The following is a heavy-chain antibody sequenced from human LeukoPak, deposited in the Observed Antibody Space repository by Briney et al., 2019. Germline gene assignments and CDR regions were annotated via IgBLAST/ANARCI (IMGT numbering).Heavy chain of an antibody. J-gene: IGHJ4*02. Sequence: SVKVSCKASGGTFSNYAINWVRQAPGQGLEWMGGIIPLFGTANYAQKFQGRVTISAVESMSTAYMQLSSLRSVDTAVYYCARGRLAESTVVTPYNYWGQGTLVTVSS. CDR3: ARGRLAESTVVTPYNY. CDR1: GGTFSNYA. V-gene: IGHV1-69*13. D-gene: IGHD4-23*01. CDR2: IIPLFGTA.